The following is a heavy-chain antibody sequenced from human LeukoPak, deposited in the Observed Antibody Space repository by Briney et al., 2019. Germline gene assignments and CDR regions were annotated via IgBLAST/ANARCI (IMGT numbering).Heavy chain of an antibody. Sequence: SETLSLTCTVSGGSISSYYWSWIRQPARKGLEWIGRIYTRGSTTYYPSLKSRVTMSVDTSRNQFSLKLSSLTAADTAVYYCAREGEYCSSSSCYAAHFDYWGQGTQVTVSS. CDR1: GGSISSYY. CDR2: IYTRGST. V-gene: IGHV4-4*07. CDR3: AREGEYCSSSSCYAAHFDY. J-gene: IGHJ4*02. D-gene: IGHD2-2*01.